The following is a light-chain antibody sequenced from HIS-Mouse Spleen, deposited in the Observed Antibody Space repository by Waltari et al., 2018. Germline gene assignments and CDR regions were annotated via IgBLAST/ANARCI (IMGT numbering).Light chain of an antibody. CDR2: EDS. CDR3: YSTDSSGNHRV. V-gene: IGLV3-10*01. CDR1: ALPKKY. Sequence: SYELPPPPPVSVSPGQTARITCSGHALPKKYAYWYQQKSGQAPVLVIYEDSKRPSGIPGRFSGSSSGTMATLTISGAQVEDEADYYCYSTDSSGNHRVFGGGTKLTVL. J-gene: IGLJ2*01.